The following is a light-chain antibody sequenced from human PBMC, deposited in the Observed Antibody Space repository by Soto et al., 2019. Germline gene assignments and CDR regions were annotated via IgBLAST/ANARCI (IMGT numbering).Light chain of an antibody. CDR2: DAS. Sequence: EIVMTQSPANLSLSPGDRAILSCRASQSVSNRLAWYQQKPGQAPRLLIYDASTRATGIPARFSGSGSGTDFALTISSLEFEDFAVYFCQQFGHLPPFTFGRGTKLEIK. CDR3: QQFGHLPPFT. J-gene: IGKJ2*01. V-gene: IGKV3-15*01. CDR1: QSVSNR.